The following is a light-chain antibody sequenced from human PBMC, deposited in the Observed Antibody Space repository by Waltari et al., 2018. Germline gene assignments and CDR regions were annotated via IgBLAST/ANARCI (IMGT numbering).Light chain of an antibody. CDR2: DTS. CDR1: QDISRY. Sequence: DIQMTQSPSSVSASLGDRVTITCRASQDISRYLAWYQQTPGRYPKLLIFDTSSLQSGVPDRFSGSGSGTDFTLTINSLQPEDVAVYYCQQYYNTQWTFGQGTKVEAK. CDR3: QQYYNTQWT. V-gene: IGKV1-NL1*01. J-gene: IGKJ1*01.